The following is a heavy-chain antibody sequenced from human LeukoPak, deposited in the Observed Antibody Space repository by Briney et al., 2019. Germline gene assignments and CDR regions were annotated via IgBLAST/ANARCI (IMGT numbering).Heavy chain of an antibody. D-gene: IGHD3-16*02. J-gene: IGHJ4*02. CDR1: GYTFTSYG. CDR3: ARVGVRYDYVWGGYRSYYFDY. CDR2: ISAYNGNT. V-gene: IGHV1-18*01. Sequence: ASVKVSCKASGYTFTSYGISWVRQAPGQGLEWMGWISAYNGNTNYAQKLQGRVTMTTDTSTSTPYMELRSLRSDDTAVYYCARVGVRYDYVWGGYRSYYFDYWGQGTLVTVSS.